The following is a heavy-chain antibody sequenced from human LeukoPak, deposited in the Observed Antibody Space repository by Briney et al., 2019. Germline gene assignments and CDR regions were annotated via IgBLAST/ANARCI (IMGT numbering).Heavy chain of an antibody. D-gene: IGHD6-6*01. CDR3: ARLIVGSSSTGWFDP. CDR1: GYTFTSYW. Sequence: GESLKISCQSSGYTFTSYWIGWVRKMPGKGLQWMGIIYPGDSDTTYSPSFQGQVTISADKSISTAYLQWSSLKASDTAIYYCARLIVGSSSTGWFDPWGQGTLVTVSS. J-gene: IGHJ5*02. V-gene: IGHV5-51*01. CDR2: IYPGDSDT.